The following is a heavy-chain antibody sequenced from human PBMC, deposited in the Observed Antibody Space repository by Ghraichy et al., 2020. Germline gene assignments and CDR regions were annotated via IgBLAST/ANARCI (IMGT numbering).Heavy chain of an antibody. CDR1: GFTFSSYS. D-gene: IGHD3-22*01. CDR2: ISSSSTI. V-gene: IGHV3-48*02. J-gene: IGHJ4*02. CDR3: ARVPPPMYYYDSSGYYSDY. Sequence: LTCAASGFTFSSYSMNWVRQAPGKGLEWVSYISSSSTIYYADSVKGRFTISRDNAKNSLYLQMNSLRDEDTAVYYCARVPPPMYYYDSSGYYSDYWGQGTLVTVSS.